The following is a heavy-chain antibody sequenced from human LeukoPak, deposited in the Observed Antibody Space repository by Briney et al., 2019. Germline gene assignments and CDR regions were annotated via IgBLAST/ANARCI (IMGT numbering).Heavy chain of an antibody. CDR2: INPNSGGT. Sequence: GASVEVSCKASGYTFTGYYMHWVRQAPGQGLEWMGWINPNSGGTNYAQKFQGRVTMTRDTSVSTAYMELSRLRSDDTAVYYCAREDSVAARHAFDIWGQGTMVTVSS. CDR3: AREDSVAARHAFDI. V-gene: IGHV1-2*02. CDR1: GYTFTGYY. D-gene: IGHD6-6*01. J-gene: IGHJ3*02.